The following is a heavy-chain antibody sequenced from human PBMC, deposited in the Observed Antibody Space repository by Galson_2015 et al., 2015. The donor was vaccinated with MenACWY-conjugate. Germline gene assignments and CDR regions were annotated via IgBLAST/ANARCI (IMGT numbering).Heavy chain of an antibody. D-gene: IGHD3-22*01. J-gene: IGHJ4*02. Sequence: SVKVSCKASGYTITRYTMNWVRQAPGQGLEWMGCINTNTGNPTYAQGFTGRFVFSLDASVNTAYLQVSSLKAEDTAVYYCARGGYYYDTSGYYLDYWGQGTLVTVSS. V-gene: IGHV7-4-1*02. CDR3: ARGGYYYDTSGYYLDY. CDR1: GYTITRYT. CDR2: INTNTGNP.